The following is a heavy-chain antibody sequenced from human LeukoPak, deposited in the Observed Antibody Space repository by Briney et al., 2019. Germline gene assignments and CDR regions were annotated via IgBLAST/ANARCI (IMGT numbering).Heavy chain of an antibody. D-gene: IGHD6-19*01. CDR1: GFTFNNCA. CDR2: ISSSDGST. CDR3: AKLVAVTGSDDY. J-gene: IGHJ4*02. V-gene: IGHV3-23*01. Sequence: HTGGSLRLSCTASGFTFNNCAMSWVRQVPGKGLEWVSAISSSDGSTFHADSVKGRFTISRDNSKSTLFLQMNSLGVDDTAVYYCAKLVAVTGSDDYWGRGTLVTVSS.